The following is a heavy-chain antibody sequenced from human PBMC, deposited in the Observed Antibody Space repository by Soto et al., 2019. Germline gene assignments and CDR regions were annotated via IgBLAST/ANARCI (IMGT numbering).Heavy chain of an antibody. Sequence: QVQLVQSGAEVKKPGSSVKVSCKASGGTFSSYAITWVRQAPGQGLEWMGGIIPIFGTANYAQKFQARVTISPDESTTTAYMELSILRSEDTAVYYCARDRGPSSGYYPYWFDPWGQGTLVTVSS. V-gene: IGHV1-69*05. CDR1: GGTFSSYA. J-gene: IGHJ5*02. D-gene: IGHD3-22*01. CDR2: IIPIFGTA. CDR3: ARDRGPSSGYYPYWFDP.